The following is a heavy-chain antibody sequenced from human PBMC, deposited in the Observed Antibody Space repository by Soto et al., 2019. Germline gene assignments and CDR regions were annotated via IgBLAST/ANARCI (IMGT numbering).Heavy chain of an antibody. D-gene: IGHD4-4*01. V-gene: IGHV3-23*01. J-gene: IGHJ4*02. CDR3: ARAASDYINSVDN. CDR1: GFTFNAYA. Sequence: EVQLLESGGGLVQPGGSLRLSCAASGFTFNAYAMTWVRQAPGKGLEWVSAIGGSGGNRYYADSVRGRFTISRDNSKETVDLQMNSLRVEDTAVYYCARAASDYINSVDNWGQGILVTVSS. CDR2: IGGSGGNR.